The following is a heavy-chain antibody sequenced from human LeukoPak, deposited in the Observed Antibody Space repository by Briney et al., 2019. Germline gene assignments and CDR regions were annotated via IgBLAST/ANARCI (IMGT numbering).Heavy chain of an antibody. CDR2: IYYSGST. CDR3: ARDIGYSYGHYYYYYMDV. D-gene: IGHD5-18*01. Sequence: SETLSLTCTVSGDSISSYYWSWIRQPPGKGLEWIGYIYYSGSTNYNPSLKSRVTISVDTSKNQLSLKLSSVTAADTAVYYCARDIGYSYGHYYYYYMDVWGKGTTVTISS. J-gene: IGHJ6*03. CDR1: GDSISSYY. V-gene: IGHV4-59*01.